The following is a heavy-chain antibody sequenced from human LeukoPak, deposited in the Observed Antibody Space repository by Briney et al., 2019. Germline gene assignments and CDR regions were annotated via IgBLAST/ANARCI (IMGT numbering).Heavy chain of an antibody. CDR1: GFTFSSYS. CDR3: ATDCSSTSGPGY. J-gene: IGHJ4*02. Sequence: GGSLRLSCAASGFTFSSYSMNWVRQAPGKGLEGVSYISSSSSTIYYADAVKGRFTISRDNAKNSLYLQMNSLRAEDTAVYYCATDCSSTSGPGYWGQGTLVTVSS. D-gene: IGHD2-2*01. CDR2: ISSSSSTI. V-gene: IGHV3-48*04.